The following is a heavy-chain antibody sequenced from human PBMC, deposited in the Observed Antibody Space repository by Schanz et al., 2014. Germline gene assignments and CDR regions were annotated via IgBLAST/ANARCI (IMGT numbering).Heavy chain of an antibody. CDR3: ARDRGYCSGGSCLTFDY. CDR1: GFTFSSYA. V-gene: IGHV3-23*01. Sequence: EGQLLESGGGLIQPGGSLRLSCAASGFTFSSYAMSWVRQAPGKGLEWVSTISASGGSTYYADSVKGRFTISRDNSKNTLYLQMNTLRAEDTAVYYCARDRGYCSGGSCLTFDYWGQGTLVTVSS. J-gene: IGHJ4*02. CDR2: ISASGGST. D-gene: IGHD2-15*01.